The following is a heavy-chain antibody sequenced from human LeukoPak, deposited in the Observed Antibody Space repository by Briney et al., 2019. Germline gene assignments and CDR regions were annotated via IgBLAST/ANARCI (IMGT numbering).Heavy chain of an antibody. D-gene: IGHD4-17*01. CDR1: GGSFSGYY. Sequence: SETLSLTCAVYGGSFSGYYWSWIRQPPGKGLEWIGEINHSGSTNYNPSLKSRVTISVDTSKNQFSLKLSSVTAADTAVYYCARVAYGDYYFDYWGQGTLVTVSS. CDR3: ARVAYGDYYFDY. J-gene: IGHJ4*02. CDR2: INHSGST. V-gene: IGHV4-34*01.